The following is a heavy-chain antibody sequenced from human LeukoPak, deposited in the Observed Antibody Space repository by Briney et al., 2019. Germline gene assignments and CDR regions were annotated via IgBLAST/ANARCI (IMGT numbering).Heavy chain of an antibody. Sequence: PSETLSLTCTVSGGSISSSSYYWGWIRQPPGKGLEWIGSIYYSGSTYYNPSLKSRVTISVDTSKNQFSLKLSSVTAADTAVYYCASPSISSGWYSKDYWGQGTLVNVSS. D-gene: IGHD6-19*01. J-gene: IGHJ4*02. CDR2: IYYSGST. CDR1: GGSISSSSYY. V-gene: IGHV4-39*01. CDR3: ASPSISSGWYSKDY.